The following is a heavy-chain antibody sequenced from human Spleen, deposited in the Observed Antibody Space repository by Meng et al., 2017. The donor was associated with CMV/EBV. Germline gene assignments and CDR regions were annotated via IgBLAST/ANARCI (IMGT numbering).Heavy chain of an antibody. D-gene: IGHD2-8*01. CDR2: IYYTGST. Sequence: SETLSLTCAGYGGSFSGYYWSWIRQPPGKGLEWIGYIYYTGSTNYNPPLKSRVTISVDTYKNQFSLKLSSVTAADTAVYYCARAPRLRVYMDVWGQGTTVTVSS. CDR3: ARAPRLRVYMDV. J-gene: IGHJ6*01. V-gene: IGHV4-59*01. CDR1: GGSFSGYY.